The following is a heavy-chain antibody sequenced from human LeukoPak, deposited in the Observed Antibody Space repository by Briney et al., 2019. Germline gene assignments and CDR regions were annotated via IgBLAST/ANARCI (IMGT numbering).Heavy chain of an antibody. CDR1: GFTVSSNY. D-gene: IGHD3-9*01. CDR3: AKDIAWFFHKLLRYFDWLFTLVYYYYYMDV. Sequence: GGSLRLSCAASGFTVSSNYVSWVRQAPGKGLEWVSIIYAGSSTFYADSVQGRFTISRDISKNSLYLQMNSLRAEDMALYYCAKDIAWFFHKLLRYFDWLFTLVYYYYYMDVWGKGTTVTVSS. CDR2: IYAGSST. V-gene: IGHV3-53*05. J-gene: IGHJ6*03.